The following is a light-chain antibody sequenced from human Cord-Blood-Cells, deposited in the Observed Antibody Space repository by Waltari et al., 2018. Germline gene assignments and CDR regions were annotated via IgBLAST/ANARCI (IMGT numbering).Light chain of an antibody. CDR3: VLYMGSGISV. V-gene: IGLV8-61*01. J-gene: IGLJ3*02. Sequence: QTVVTQEPSFPVSPGGTVTLTCGFSSGSVSTRYYPSWYQQTPGQAPRTLIYSTNTRSSGVPDRFSGSILGNKAALTITGAQADDESDYYCVLYMGSGISVFGGGTKLTVL. CDR1: SGSVSTRYY. CDR2: STN.